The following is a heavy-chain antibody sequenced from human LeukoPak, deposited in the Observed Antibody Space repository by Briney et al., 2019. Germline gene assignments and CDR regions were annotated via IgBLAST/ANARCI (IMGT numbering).Heavy chain of an antibody. CDR3: ATVPVGATRGAPLRY. V-gene: IGHV1-24*01. D-gene: IGHD1-26*01. CDR2: FDPEDGET. Sequence: ASVTVSCTVSGYTLTELSMHWVRQAPGKGLEWMGGFDPEDGETIYAQKFQGRVTMTEDTSTDTAYMELSSLRSEDTAVYYCATVPVGATRGAPLRYWGQGTLVTVSS. J-gene: IGHJ4*02. CDR1: GYTLTELS.